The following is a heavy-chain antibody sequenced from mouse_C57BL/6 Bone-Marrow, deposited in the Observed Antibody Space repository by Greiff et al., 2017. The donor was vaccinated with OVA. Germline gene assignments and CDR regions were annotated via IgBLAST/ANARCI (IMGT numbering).Heavy chain of an antibody. V-gene: IGHV1-19*01. Sequence: VQLQQSGPVLVKPGASVKMSCKASGYTFTDYYMNWVKQSHGKSLEWIGVINPYNGGTSYNQKFKGKATLTVDKSSSTAYMELNRLTSEDSAVYYCARGNYDYDGFAYWGQGTLVTVSA. CDR1: GYTFTDYY. D-gene: IGHD2-4*01. CDR2: INPYNGGT. CDR3: ARGNYDYDGFAY. J-gene: IGHJ3*01.